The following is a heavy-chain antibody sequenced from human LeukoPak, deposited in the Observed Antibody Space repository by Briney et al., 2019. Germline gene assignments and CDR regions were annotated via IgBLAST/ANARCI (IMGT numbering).Heavy chain of an antibody. CDR2: INHSGST. CDR3: ARGPRVESYSSGWYVNY. V-gene: IGHV4-34*01. Sequence: SETLSLTCAVYGGSFSGYYWSWLRQPPGKGLEWIGEINHSGSTNYNPPLKSRVTISVDTSKNQFSLNLTSVTAADTAVYYCARGPRVESYSSGWYVNYWGQGTLVTVSS. CDR1: GGSFSGYY. D-gene: IGHD6-19*01. J-gene: IGHJ4*02.